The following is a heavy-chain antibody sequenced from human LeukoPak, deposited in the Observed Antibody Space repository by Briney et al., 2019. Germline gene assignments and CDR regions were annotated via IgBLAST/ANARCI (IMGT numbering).Heavy chain of an antibody. CDR3: AKDRVGGALEL. CDR2: ISSSSSTI. J-gene: IGHJ4*02. Sequence: GGSLRLSCAASGFTFSIYSMNWVRQAPGKGLEWVSYISSSSSTIHYADSVKGRFTISRDNAKNSLYLQMNSLRAEDTAVYYCAKDRVGGALELWGQGTLATVSS. CDR1: GFTFSIYS. D-gene: IGHD2-21*01. V-gene: IGHV3-48*01.